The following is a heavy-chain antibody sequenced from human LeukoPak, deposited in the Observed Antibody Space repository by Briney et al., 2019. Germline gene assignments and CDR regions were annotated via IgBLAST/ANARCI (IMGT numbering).Heavy chain of an antibody. Sequence: SETLSLTCAVSGGSITSNTYYWGWIRQPPGKGLEWIGSVYSSGSTFYNPSLKSRVAISADTSKNQFSLRLSSVTAPDTAVYYCARRSRSGFFDYWGQGTLVTVSS. D-gene: IGHD3-10*01. CDR1: GGSITSNTYY. J-gene: IGHJ4*02. CDR3: ARRSRSGFFDY. CDR2: VYSSGST. V-gene: IGHV4-39*01.